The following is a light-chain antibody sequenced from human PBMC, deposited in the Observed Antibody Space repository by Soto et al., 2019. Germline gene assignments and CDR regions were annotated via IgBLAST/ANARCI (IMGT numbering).Light chain of an antibody. CDR1: SSNIGSNT. Sequence: QSVLTQPPSASGTPGQRVTISCSGSSSNIGSNTVNWYQHLPGTAPKLLIYSNNQRHSGVPDRFSGSKSGTSASLAISGRQSEDEADYYCAAWDDSLNGPGVVFGGGTKVTVL. V-gene: IGLV1-44*01. J-gene: IGLJ2*01. CDR3: AAWDDSLNGPGVV. CDR2: SNN.